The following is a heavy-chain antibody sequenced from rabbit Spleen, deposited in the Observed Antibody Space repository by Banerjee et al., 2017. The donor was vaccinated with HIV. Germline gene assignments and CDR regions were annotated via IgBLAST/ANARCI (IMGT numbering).Heavy chain of an antibody. Sequence: QSLEESGGDLVKPGASLTLTCTASGFSFSGIYYMCWVRQAPGKGLEWIACIYAGSSVSTYYASWAKGRFTISKSSSTTVTLQMTSLTAADTATYFCVRGGGGGGDGFDFWGPGTLVTVS. V-gene: IGHV1S40*01. CDR3: VRGGGGGGDGFDF. CDR1: GFSFSGIYY. D-gene: IGHD2-1*01. CDR2: IYAGSSVST. J-gene: IGHJ4*01.